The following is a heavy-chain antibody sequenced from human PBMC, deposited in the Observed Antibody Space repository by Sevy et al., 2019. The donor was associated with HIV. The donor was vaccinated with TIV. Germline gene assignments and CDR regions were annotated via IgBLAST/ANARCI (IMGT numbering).Heavy chain of an antibody. CDR2: IKSRTDGGTT. D-gene: IGHD3-3*01. V-gene: IGHV3-15*07. Sequence: GGSLRLSCAASGFTFSNAWMNWVRQAPGKGLEWVGRIKSRTDGGTTDYAAPVKGRFTIPRDDSKYTLHLQMNSLKTEDTAVYYCTTVRDYDFWSGRSPDPYYYGMDVWGQGTTVTVSS. CDR1: GFTFSNAW. J-gene: IGHJ6*02. CDR3: TTVRDYDFWSGRSPDPYYYGMDV.